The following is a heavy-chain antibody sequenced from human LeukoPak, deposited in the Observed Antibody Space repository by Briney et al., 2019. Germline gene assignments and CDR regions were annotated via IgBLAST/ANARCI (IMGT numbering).Heavy chain of an antibody. V-gene: IGHV3-48*03. Sequence: GGSLRLSCAASGFTFSSYEMNWVRQAPGKGLEWVSDISSSGSTIDYADSVKGRFTISRDNAKNSLYLQMNGLRAEDTAVYYCAVTTVGFALDYWGQGTLVTVSS. CDR2: ISSSGSTI. J-gene: IGHJ4*02. CDR1: GFTFSSYE. D-gene: IGHD4-17*01. CDR3: AVTTVGFALDY.